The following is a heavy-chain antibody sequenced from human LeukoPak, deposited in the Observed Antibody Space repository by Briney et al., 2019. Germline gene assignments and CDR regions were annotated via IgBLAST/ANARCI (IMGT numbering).Heavy chain of an antibody. D-gene: IGHD4-17*01. CDR2: ISYDGSNK. V-gene: IGHV3-30-3*01. J-gene: IGHJ4*02. CDR3: ASRDPTTVNTNY. CDR1: GFTFSIYA. Sequence: GRFLTLSCSAAGFTFSIYAKQWVCQPPGKLQEWVAVISYDGSNKYYADSVKGRFTISRDNSKNTLYLQMNSLRAEDTAVYYCASRDPTTVNTNYCGQGTLVTVSS.